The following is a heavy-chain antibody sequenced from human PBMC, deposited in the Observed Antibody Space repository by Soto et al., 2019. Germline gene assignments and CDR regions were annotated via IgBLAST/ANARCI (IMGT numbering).Heavy chain of an antibody. V-gene: IGHV4-39*01. CDR2: IDYSGTT. Sequence: SETLSLRCTGSGGSISSTSRYWGWIRQTPGKGLEWIGSIDYSGTTYYNPSLKSRVTISVDTSKNQFSLKLSFVTATDTAVYYFASPYSGSPYLFDFWGQGTLVTVSS. D-gene: IGHD6-13*01. J-gene: IGHJ4*02. CDR1: GGSISSTSRY. CDR3: ASPYSGSPYLFDF.